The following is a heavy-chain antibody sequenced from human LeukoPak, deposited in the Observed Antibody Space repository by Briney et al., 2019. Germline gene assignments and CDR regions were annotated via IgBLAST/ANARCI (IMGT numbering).Heavy chain of an antibody. CDR3: ARIGGQFADY. D-gene: IGHD2-15*01. V-gene: IGHV5-51*01. CDR2: IYPADSDT. CDR1: GYSFSTYW. J-gene: IGHJ4*02. Sequence: GESLKISCKGSGYSFSTYWIGWVRQMPGKGLEWMGIIYPADSDTKYSPSFQGHVNFSADKSISTAYLQWSSLKASDTAMYYCARIGGQFADYWGQGTLVTVSS.